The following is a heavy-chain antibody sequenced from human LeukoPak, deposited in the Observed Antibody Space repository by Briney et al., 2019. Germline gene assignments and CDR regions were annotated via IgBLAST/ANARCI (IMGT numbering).Heavy chain of an antibody. CDR2: ISYDGSNK. CDR3: AEEPGSGYSYGFRNFDY. D-gene: IGHD5-18*01. J-gene: IGHJ4*02. Sequence: GGSLRLSCAASGFTFSSYGMHWVRQAPGKGLGWVAVISYDGSNKYYADSVKGRFTISRDNSKNTLYLQMNSLRAEDTAVYYCAEEPGSGYSYGFRNFDYWGQGTLVTVSS. CDR1: GFTFSSYG. V-gene: IGHV3-30*18.